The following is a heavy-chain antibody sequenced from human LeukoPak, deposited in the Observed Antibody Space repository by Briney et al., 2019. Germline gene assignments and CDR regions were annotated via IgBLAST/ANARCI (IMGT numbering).Heavy chain of an antibody. V-gene: IGHV3-30*02. Sequence: GGSLRLSCAASGFTLTNYAMLWVRHAPGKGLQWVACMRSDGTSKYYGDSVEGRFTISRDNSKSTLYLLMNSLSAEDTGIYYCAKVGPIIGGFDRWGQGTPVTVSS. CDR3: AKVGPIIGGFDR. CDR2: MRSDGTSK. D-gene: IGHD1-14*01. J-gene: IGHJ5*02. CDR1: GFTLTNYA.